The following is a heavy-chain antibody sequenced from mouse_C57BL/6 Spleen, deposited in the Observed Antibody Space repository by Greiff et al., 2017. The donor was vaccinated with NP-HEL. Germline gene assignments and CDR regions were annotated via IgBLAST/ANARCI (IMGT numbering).Heavy chain of an antibody. J-gene: IGHJ3*01. Sequence: VQLQQPGAELVRPGSSVKLSCKASGYTFTSYWMHWVKQRPIQGLEWIGNIDPSDSETHYNQKFKDKATLTVDKSSSTAYMQLSSLTSEDSAVYYCARNYYGNYGFAYWGQGTLVTVSA. D-gene: IGHD2-1*01. CDR1: GYTFTSYW. V-gene: IGHV1-52*01. CDR2: IDPSDSET. CDR3: ARNYYGNYGFAY.